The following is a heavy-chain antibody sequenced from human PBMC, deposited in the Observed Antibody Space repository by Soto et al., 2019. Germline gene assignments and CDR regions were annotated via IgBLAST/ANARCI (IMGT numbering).Heavy chain of an antibody. D-gene: IGHD5-12*01. CDR1: GFTFSSYW. V-gene: IGHV3-7*01. J-gene: IGHJ3*02. CDR3: ARDYCRYDGCDAFDI. Sequence: GGSLRLSCAASGFTFSSYWMSWVRQAPGKGLEWVANIKQDGSEKYYVDSVKGRFTISRDNAKNSLYLQMNSLRAEDTAVYYCARDYCRYDGCDAFDIWGQGTMVTVSS. CDR2: IKQDGSEK.